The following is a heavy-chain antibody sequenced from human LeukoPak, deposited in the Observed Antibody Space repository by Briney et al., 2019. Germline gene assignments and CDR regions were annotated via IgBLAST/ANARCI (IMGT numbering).Heavy chain of an antibody. V-gene: IGHV4-59*01. J-gene: IGHJ5*02. CDR2: IYYSGST. CDR1: GGSISSYY. Sequence: PSETLSLTCTVSGGSISSYYWSWIRQPPGKGLEWIGYIYYSGSTNYNPSLKSRVTISVDTSKNQFSLKLSSVTAADTAVYYCARQQVVTGNWFDPWGQGTLVTVSS. CDR3: ARQQVVTGNWFDP. D-gene: IGHD2-21*02.